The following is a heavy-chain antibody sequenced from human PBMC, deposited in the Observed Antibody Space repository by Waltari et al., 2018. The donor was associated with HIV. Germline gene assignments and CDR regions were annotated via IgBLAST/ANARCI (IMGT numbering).Heavy chain of an antibody. Sequence: LRLSCAASGFTFSSYAMHWVRQAPGKGLEWVAVISYDGSNKYYADSVKGRFTISRDNSKNTLYLQMNSLRAEDTAVYYCARATVTFDYWGQGTLVTVSS. D-gene: IGHD4-17*01. CDR1: GFTFSSYA. V-gene: IGHV3-30*01. CDR2: ISYDGSNK. J-gene: IGHJ4*02. CDR3: ARATVTFDY.